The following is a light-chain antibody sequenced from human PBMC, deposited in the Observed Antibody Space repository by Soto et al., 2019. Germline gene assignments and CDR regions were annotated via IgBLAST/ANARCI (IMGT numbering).Light chain of an antibody. J-gene: IGLJ3*02. CDR1: SSDVGGYNY. Sequence: QSALTQPPSASGSPGQSVTISCTGTSSDVGGYNYVSWYQQHPGKAPKLMIYEVTKRPSGVPDRFSGSKSGNTASLTVSGLLAVDEADYYCSSHAGIINVVFGGGTKVTVL. CDR3: SSHAGIINVV. CDR2: EVT. V-gene: IGLV2-8*01.